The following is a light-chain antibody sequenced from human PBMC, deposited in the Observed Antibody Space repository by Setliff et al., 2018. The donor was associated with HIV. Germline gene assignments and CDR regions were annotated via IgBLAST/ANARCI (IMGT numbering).Light chain of an antibody. V-gene: IGLV2-14*01. Sequence: QSVLTQPASVSGSPGQSITISCTGSSNDVGGYNYVSWYQQRPGKAPKLMISEVSNRPSGVSNRFSGSKSGNTASLTISGLQAEDEAGYYCSSYTSGSTRVFGTGTKV. CDR3: SSYTSGSTRV. CDR2: EVS. J-gene: IGLJ1*01. CDR1: SNDVGGYNY.